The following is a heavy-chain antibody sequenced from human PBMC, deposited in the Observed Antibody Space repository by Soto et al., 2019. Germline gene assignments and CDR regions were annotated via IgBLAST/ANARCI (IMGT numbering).Heavy chain of an antibody. D-gene: IGHD3-10*01. CDR1: GGSVTSHY. CDR3: ARESAGSGKNNWFDP. V-gene: IGHV4-59*02. J-gene: IGHJ5*02. Sequence: SETLSLTCTVYGGSVTSHYWSWIRQPPGKGLEWIGFIHYSGGTKYNPSLESRVTMSVDTSQNQLSLRLNSVTAADTAVYYCARESAGSGKNNWFDPWGLGILVTVSS. CDR2: IHYSGGT.